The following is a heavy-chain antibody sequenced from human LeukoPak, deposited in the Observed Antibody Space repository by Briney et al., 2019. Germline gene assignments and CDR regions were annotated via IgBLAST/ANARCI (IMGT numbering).Heavy chain of an antibody. V-gene: IGHV2-5*01. CDR1: GFSLSTSGVG. J-gene: IGHJ4*02. Sequence: SGPTLVKPTQTLTLTCTFSGFSLSTSGVGVGWIRQPPGKALEWLALIYWNDDKRYSPSLKNRLTITKDTSKNQVVLTMTNMDPVDTATYYCAHYDDYRGDFDYWGQGTLVTVSS. CDR3: AHYDDYRGDFDY. CDR2: IYWNDDK. D-gene: IGHD4-17*01.